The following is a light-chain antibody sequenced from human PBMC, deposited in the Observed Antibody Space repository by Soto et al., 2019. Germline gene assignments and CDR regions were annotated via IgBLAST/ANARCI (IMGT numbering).Light chain of an antibody. Sequence: EIVMTQSPATLSVTPGERATISCRASQSVSSNLAWYQQKPGQAPRLLMFNASTRATGIPARFSGSGSGTEFTLTFTSLQSEDFAVYYCQQFNYWPPLTFGGGTKVEIK. CDR2: NAS. CDR3: QQFNYWPPLT. V-gene: IGKV3-15*01. CDR1: QSVSSN. J-gene: IGKJ4*01.